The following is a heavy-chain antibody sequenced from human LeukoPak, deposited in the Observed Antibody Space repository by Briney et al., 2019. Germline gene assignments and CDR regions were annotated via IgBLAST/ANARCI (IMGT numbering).Heavy chain of an antibody. CDR1: GGSISSSSYY. V-gene: IGHV4-39*07. D-gene: IGHD1-26*01. CDR3: ARYSGSYYAFDI. CDR2: IYYSGST. J-gene: IGHJ3*02. Sequence: SETLSLTCTISGGSISSSSYYWGWIRQPPGKGLEWIGSIYYSGSTYYNPSLKSRVTISVDTSKNQFSLKLSSVTAADTAVYYCARYSGSYYAFDIWGQGTMVTVSS.